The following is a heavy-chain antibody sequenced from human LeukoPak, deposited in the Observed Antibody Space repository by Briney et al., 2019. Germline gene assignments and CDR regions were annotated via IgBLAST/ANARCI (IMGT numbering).Heavy chain of an antibody. Sequence: PGGSLRLSCAASGFTFSSYGMQWGRQAPGQGLGWGAVIWYDGSNKYYADSVKGRFTISRDNSKNTLYLQMNSLRAEDTAVYYRARDPCSSISCYTAFDYWGQGTLVTVSS. CDR3: ARDPCSSISCYTAFDY. CDR2: IWYDGSNK. V-gene: IGHV3-33*01. CDR1: GFTFSSYG. D-gene: IGHD2-2*02. J-gene: IGHJ4*02.